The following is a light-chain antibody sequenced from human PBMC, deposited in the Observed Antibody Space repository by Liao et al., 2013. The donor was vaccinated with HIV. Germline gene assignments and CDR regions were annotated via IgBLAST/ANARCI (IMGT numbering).Light chain of an antibody. Sequence: SYVLTQPPSVSEAPGKTARITCGGNNIGSKSVHWYQQKPGQAPVLVIYYDSDRPSGIPERFSGSNSGNTATLTISRIEAGDEADYYCQLWDSSSDHPVVFGGGTKLTVL. CDR1: NIGSKS. J-gene: IGLJ2*01. V-gene: IGLV3-21*01. CDR2: YDS. CDR3: QLWDSSSDHPVV.